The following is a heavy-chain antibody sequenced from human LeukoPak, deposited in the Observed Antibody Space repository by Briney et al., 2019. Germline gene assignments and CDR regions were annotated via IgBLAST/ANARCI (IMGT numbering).Heavy chain of an antibody. CDR1: GFTFSSYA. CDR3: VKDRYCSSTSCYSILDY. J-gene: IGHJ4*02. V-gene: IGHV3-64D*06. D-gene: IGHD2-2*01. Sequence: GGSLRLSCSASGFTFSSYAMHWVRQAPGKGLEYVSVISGDGGSTYYADSVKGRFTISRDNSKNTLYLQMGSLRAEDTAVYYCVKDRYCSSTSCYSILDYWGQGTLVTVSS. CDR2: ISGDGGST.